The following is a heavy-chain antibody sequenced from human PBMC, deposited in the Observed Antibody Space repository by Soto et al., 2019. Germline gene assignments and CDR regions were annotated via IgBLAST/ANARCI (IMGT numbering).Heavy chain of an antibody. J-gene: IGHJ5*02. CDR1: GGTFSSYA. V-gene: IGHV1-18*01. Sequence: ASVKVSCKASGGTFSSYAISWVRQAPGQGLEWIGWISAYNGNTNNAQKLQDRVTMTTDSSTSTAYMELRSLRSDDTAVYYCARVGDIVVVGPWFDPWGQGTLVTVSS. CDR3: ARVGDIVVVGPWFDP. D-gene: IGHD2-2*01. CDR2: ISAYNGNT.